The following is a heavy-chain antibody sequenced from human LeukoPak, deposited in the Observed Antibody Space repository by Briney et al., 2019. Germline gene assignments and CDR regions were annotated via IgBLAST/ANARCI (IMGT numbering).Heavy chain of an antibody. J-gene: IGHJ6*03. CDR2: LYFSGNT. Sequence: SETLSLTCTVSGDSINSYSWTWIRQPPGKGLEWIGNLYFSGNTNYNPSLKSRVNITVDTSKNYFSLNLNSVTAADTAVYYCAGARLTVSKVGTSYSYYYFLNVWGKGTTVTVSS. V-gene: IGHV4-59*12. CDR1: GDSINSYS. D-gene: IGHD5-12*01. CDR3: AGARLTVSKVGTSYSYYYFLNV.